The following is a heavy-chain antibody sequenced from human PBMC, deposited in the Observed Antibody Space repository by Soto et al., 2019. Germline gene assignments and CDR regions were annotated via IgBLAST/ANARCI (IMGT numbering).Heavy chain of an antibody. CDR3: ARYGSGISVWFDP. J-gene: IGHJ5*02. V-gene: IGHV4-59*01. D-gene: IGHD3-10*01. Sequence: PSETLSLTCTVSGGSMSSYYWSWIRQPPGKGLEWIGDIYYSGSTIYNPSLKSRATISVDTSKNQFSLKLSSVTAADTAVYYCARYGSGISVWFDPWGQGTLVTVS. CDR2: IYYSGST. CDR1: GGSMSSYY.